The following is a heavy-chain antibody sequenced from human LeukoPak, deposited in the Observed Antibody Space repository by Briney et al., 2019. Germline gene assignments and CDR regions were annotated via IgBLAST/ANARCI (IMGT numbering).Heavy chain of an antibody. V-gene: IGHV3-23*01. CDR2: ISGSGITT. CDR1: GFTFSTYA. D-gene: IGHD3-3*01. CDR3: AKEGSIVAVVIRVQAFDP. J-gene: IGHJ5*02. Sequence: GGSLRLSCAASGFTFSTYAVSWVRQAPGKGLEWVSTISGSGITTYYTDSVKGRFSISRDNSKITLYLQMNSLRAEDTAIYYCAKEGSIVAVVIRVQAFDPWGQGTLVTVPS.